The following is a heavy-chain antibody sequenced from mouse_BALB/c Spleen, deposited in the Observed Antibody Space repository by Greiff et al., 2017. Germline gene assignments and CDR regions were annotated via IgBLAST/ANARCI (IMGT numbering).Heavy chain of an antibody. J-gene: IGHJ1*01. Sequence: QLQQSGPELVKPGASVKMSCKASGYTFTSYVMHWVKQKPGQGLEWIGYINPYNDGTKYNEKFKGKATLTSDKSSSTAYMELSSLTSEDSAVYYCARQGITTGNWYFDVWGAGTTVTVSS. V-gene: IGHV1-14*01. CDR1: GYTFTSYV. CDR2: INPYNDGT. CDR3: ARQGITTGNWYFDV. D-gene: IGHD2-4*01.